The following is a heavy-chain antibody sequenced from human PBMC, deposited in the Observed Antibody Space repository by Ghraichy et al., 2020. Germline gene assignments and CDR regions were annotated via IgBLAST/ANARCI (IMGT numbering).Heavy chain of an antibody. V-gene: IGHV3-33*01. CDR2: IWYDGSNE. D-gene: IGHD2-2*01. Sequence: GGSLRLSCAASRFTFSAHAMHWVRQAPGKGLEWVAVIWYDGSNEYYADSVKGRFTISRDNSKNTLYLQMNSLRAEDTAVYYCARVTGLVAASKSDLGYYYYGMDVWGQGTTVTVSS. J-gene: IGHJ6*02. CDR1: RFTFSAHA. CDR3: ARVTGLVAASKSDLGYYYYGMDV.